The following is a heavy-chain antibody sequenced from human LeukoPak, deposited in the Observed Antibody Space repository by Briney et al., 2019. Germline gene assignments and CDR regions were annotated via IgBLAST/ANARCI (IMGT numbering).Heavy chain of an antibody. CDR2: IWYDGSTK. Sequence: GRSLRLSCAASGFTFTSYGMHWVRQAPGKGLEWVAVIWYDGSTKYYADSVKGRFTISRDNSKNTLYLQMNSLRAEDTAVYYCARDFSSSHGYLDYWGQGTLVTVSS. CDR1: GFTFTSYG. V-gene: IGHV3-33*01. CDR3: ARDFSSSHGYLDY. J-gene: IGHJ4*02. D-gene: IGHD6-6*01.